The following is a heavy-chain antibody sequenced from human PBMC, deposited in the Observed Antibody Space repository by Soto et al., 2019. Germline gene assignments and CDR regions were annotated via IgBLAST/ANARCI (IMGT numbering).Heavy chain of an antibody. D-gene: IGHD3-10*01. CDR2: ISGSGGST. Sequence: GGSLRLSCSASGFTFSSYAMSWVRQAPGKGLEWVSAISGSGGSTYYADSVKGRFTISRDNSKNTLYLQMNSLRAEDTAVYYCAKQITMVRGVLDSWGQGTLVTVSS. CDR1: GFTFSSYA. V-gene: IGHV3-23*01. CDR3: AKQITMVRGVLDS. J-gene: IGHJ4*02.